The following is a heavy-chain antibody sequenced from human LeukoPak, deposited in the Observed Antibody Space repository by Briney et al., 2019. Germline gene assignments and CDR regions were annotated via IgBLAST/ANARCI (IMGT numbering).Heavy chain of an antibody. CDR2: IYTSGST. CDR3: ARGAAAGDTFDY. CDR1: GGSSSSYY. Sequence: PSETLSLTCTVSGGSSSSYYWSWLRQPAGKGLEWIGRIYTSGSTNYNPSLKSRVTMSVDTSKNQFSLKLSSVTAADTAVYYCARGAAAGDTFDYWGQGTLVTVSS. D-gene: IGHD6-13*01. J-gene: IGHJ4*02. V-gene: IGHV4-4*07.